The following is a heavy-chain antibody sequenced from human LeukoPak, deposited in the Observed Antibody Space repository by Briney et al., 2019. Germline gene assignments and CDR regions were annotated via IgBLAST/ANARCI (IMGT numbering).Heavy chain of an antibody. D-gene: IGHD1-7*01. CDR1: GGSISSYY. V-gene: IGHV4-59*01. CDR3: ARDGTTPNWFDP. J-gene: IGHJ5*02. Sequence: KPSETLYLTCTVSGGSISSYYWSWIRQPPGKGLEWIGYIYYSGSTNYNPSLKSRVTISVDTSKNQFSLKLSSVTAADTAVYYCARDGTTPNWFDPWGQGTLVTVSS. CDR2: IYYSGST.